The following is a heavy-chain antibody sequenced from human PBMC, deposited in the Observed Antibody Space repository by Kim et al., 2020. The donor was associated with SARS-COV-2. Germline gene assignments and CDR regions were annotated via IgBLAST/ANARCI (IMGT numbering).Heavy chain of an antibody. CDR2: IYYSGST. J-gene: IGHJ1*01. CDR1: GGSISSYY. Sequence: SETLSLTCTVSGGSISSYYWSWIRQPPGKGLEWIGYIYYSGSTNYNPSLKSRVTISVDTSKNQFSLKLSSVTAADTAVYYCARAYSSSCPLQHWGQGTLV. D-gene: IGHD6-13*01. CDR3: ARAYSSSCPLQH. V-gene: IGHV4-59*01.